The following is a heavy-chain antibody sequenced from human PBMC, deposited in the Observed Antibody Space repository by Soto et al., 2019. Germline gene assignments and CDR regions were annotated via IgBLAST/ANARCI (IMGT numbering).Heavy chain of an antibody. CDR3: VRGLSGDSDY. Sequence: GGSLRLSCAASGFTFSRSWMHWVRQAPGKGLVWVSRINPDGSSTSNADFVKGRFTISRENAKNTLYLQMNSLTAEDTAVYYCVRGLSGDSDYWGQGTQVTVSS. CDR1: GFTFSRSW. CDR2: INPDGSST. D-gene: IGHD2-15*01. V-gene: IGHV3-74*01. J-gene: IGHJ4*02.